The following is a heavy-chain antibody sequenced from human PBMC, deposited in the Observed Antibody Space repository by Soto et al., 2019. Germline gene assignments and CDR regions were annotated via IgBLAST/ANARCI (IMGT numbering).Heavy chain of an antibody. J-gene: IGHJ6*02. V-gene: IGHV1-18*01. CDR1: GYSFTRYG. CDR3: AMVDVYVTPSPQDV. Sequence: QVNLVQSGAEVKNLGASVKVSCKASGYSFTRYGIGWARQAPGQGLEWMGWINAYNGNTNYAQNLQGRLTLTTDTSTTTAYMELRSLRSNDTAIYYCAMVDVYVTPSPQDVWGQGTTVTVSS. D-gene: IGHD3-16*01. CDR2: INAYNGNT.